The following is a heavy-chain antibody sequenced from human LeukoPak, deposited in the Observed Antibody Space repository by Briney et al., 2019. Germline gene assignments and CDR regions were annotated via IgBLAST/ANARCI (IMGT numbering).Heavy chain of an antibody. D-gene: IGHD3-16*01. V-gene: IGHV4-59*01. Sequence: PSETLSLTCTVSGDSMRSYYWSWIRQPPGKGLEWIGSIHYSGSTNYNPSLKSRVTISLDTSKNQFSLKLSSLTAADTAVYFCARGFGAVNRGPSFDYWGRGTLVTVSS. J-gene: IGHJ4*02. CDR1: GDSMRSYY. CDR2: IHYSGST. CDR3: ARGFGAVNRGPSFDY.